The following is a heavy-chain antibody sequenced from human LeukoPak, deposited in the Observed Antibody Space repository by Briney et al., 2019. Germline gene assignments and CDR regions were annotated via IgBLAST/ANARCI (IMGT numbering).Heavy chain of an antibody. CDR2: ISSSSNYI. V-gene: IGHV3-21*06. Sequence: GGSLRLSCAGSGFTFSGYEMNWVRQAPGKGLEWVSSISSSSNYIYYADSVKGRFTISRDNAKNSLYLQMNSLRAEDTAVYYCARDSEYYDSSGYYYTWYGMDVWGQGTTVTVSS. D-gene: IGHD3-22*01. J-gene: IGHJ6*02. CDR1: GFTFSGYE. CDR3: ARDSEYYDSSGYYYTWYGMDV.